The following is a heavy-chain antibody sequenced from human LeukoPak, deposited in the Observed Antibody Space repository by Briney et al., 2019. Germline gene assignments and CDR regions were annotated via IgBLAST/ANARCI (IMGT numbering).Heavy chain of an antibody. CDR3: ARGAARMVEMGTMISFEY. V-gene: IGHV3-7*01. J-gene: IGHJ4*02. CDR2: IKQDGSEK. D-gene: IGHD5-24*01. CDR1: GFTFSSYW. Sequence: PGGSLRLSCAASGFTFSSYWMSWVRQAPGKGLEWVANIKQDGSEKYYVDSVKGRFTISRDNAKNSLYLQMNSLRAEDTAVYYCARGAARMVEMGTMISFEYWGQGTLITASS.